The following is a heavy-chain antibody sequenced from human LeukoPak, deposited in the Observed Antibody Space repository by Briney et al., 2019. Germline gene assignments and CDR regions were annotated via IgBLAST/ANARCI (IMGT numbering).Heavy chain of an antibody. Sequence: PGGSLRLSCAAFGFTFDDYGIHWVRQAPGKGLEWVSGIGWNGGAIGYADAVKGRFTISRDNAKKSLYLQMINLRADDTAFYYCARVKCTGGRCSSTGRFDYWGQGTLVTVSS. CDR2: IGWNGGAI. CDR3: ARVKCTGGRCSSTGRFDY. V-gene: IGHV3-9*01. D-gene: IGHD2-15*01. CDR1: GFTFDDYG. J-gene: IGHJ4*02.